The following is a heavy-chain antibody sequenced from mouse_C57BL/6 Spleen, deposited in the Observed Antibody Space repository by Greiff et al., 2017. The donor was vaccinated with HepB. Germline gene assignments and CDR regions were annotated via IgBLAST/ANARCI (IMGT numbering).Heavy chain of an antibody. Sequence: VQLQQSGPVLVKPGASVKMSCKASGYTFTDYYMNWVKQSHGKSLEWIGVINPYNGGTSYNQKFKGKATLTVDKSSSTAYMELNSLTSEDSAVYYCARRGYDGYYDYAMDYWGQGTSVTVSS. CDR3: ARRGYDGYYDYAMDY. CDR2: INPYNGGT. J-gene: IGHJ4*01. V-gene: IGHV1-19*01. CDR1: GYTFTDYY. D-gene: IGHD2-3*01.